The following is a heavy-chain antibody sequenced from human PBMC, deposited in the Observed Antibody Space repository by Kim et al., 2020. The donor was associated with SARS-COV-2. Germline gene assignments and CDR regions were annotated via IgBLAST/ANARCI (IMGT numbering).Heavy chain of an antibody. CDR3: ARDAAPAIAAAGGRDGMDV. V-gene: IGHV6-1*01. J-gene: IGHJ6*02. Sequence: SQTLSLTCAISGDSLSSDSAAWNWIRRSPSGGLEWLGRTYYRAKWFYHYAVSVKGRITISPDTSKNQFSLQLNSVTPEDTALYYCARDAAPAIAAAGGRDGMDVWGQGTTVIVSS. D-gene: IGHD6-13*01. CDR1: GDSLSSDSAA. CDR2: TYYRAKWFY.